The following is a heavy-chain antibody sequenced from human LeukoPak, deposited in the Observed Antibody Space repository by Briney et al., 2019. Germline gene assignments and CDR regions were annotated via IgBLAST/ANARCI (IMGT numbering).Heavy chain of an antibody. CDR1: GFTFGNFW. J-gene: IGHJ4*02. D-gene: IGHD2-2*01. CDR2: IKQDGSEK. CDR3: VRSLSSSY. Sequence: GGSLRLSCAASGFTFGNFWMNWVRQAPGTGLEWVATIKQDGSEKYYVDSVKGRFTISRDNAKSSLYLEMNSLRVEDTALYYCVRSLSSSYWGQGTLVTVSS. V-gene: IGHV3-7*01.